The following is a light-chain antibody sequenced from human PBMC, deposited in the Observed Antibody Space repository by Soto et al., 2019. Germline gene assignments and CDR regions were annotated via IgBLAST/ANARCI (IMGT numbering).Light chain of an antibody. V-gene: IGLV1-40*01. CDR3: QSCVSSLGGYV. CDR1: SSNIGAGYE. J-gene: IGLJ1*01. Sequence: QSVLTQPPSVSEAPGQRVTISCTGSSSNIGAGYEAHWYQQVPGTAPKILIYENNNRPSGVPVRFSASKSGTSASLAITGLQAEDEAEYYCQSCVSSLGGYVFGTGTKLTVL. CDR2: ENN.